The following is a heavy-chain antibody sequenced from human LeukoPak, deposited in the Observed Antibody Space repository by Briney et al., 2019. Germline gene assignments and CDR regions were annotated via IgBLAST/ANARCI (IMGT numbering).Heavy chain of an antibody. CDR3: GKDGGQYGSVPEFDP. J-gene: IGHJ5*02. V-gene: IGHV3-23*01. Sequence: GGSLRLSCAASGIVFSNTAMNWARQSPGRGLEWVSAISGGGERTFYADSVKGRFTISRDNSKNMVYLQMNSLRADDTAIYYCGKDGGQYGSVPEFDPRGQGALVTVSS. CDR2: ISGGGERT. D-gene: IGHD2-15*01. CDR1: GIVFSNTA.